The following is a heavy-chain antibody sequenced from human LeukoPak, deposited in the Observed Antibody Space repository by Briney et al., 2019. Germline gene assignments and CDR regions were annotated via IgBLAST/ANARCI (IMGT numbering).Heavy chain of an antibody. D-gene: IGHD4/OR15-4a*01. CDR2: ISGSGGST. V-gene: IGHV3-23*01. Sequence: GGSLRLSCAASGFTVSSKYMSWVRQAPGKGLEWVSAISGSGGSTYYADSVKGRFTISRDNSKNTLYLQMNSLRAEDTAVYYCAKGCSGCLYIAYWGQGTLVTVSS. CDR1: GFTVSSKY. CDR3: AKGCSGCLYIAY. J-gene: IGHJ4*02.